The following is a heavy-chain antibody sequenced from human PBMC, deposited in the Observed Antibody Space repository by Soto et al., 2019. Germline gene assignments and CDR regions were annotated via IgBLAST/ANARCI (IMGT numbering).Heavy chain of an antibody. V-gene: IGHV3-23*01. CDR1: GFTFSSYA. CDR2: ISGSGGST. Sequence: GGSLRLSCAASGFTFSSYAMSWVRQAPGKGLEWVSAISGSGGSTYYADSVKGRFTISRDNSKNTLYLQMNSLRAEDTAVYYCAKDGRAVWFGLENYYYYYYMDVWGKGTTVTVSS. D-gene: IGHD3-10*01. CDR3: AKDGRAVWFGLENYYYYYYMDV. J-gene: IGHJ6*03.